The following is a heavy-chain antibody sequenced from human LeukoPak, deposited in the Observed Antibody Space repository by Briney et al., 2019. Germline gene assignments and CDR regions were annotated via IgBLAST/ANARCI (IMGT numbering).Heavy chain of an antibody. CDR1: GYFFTNYW. V-gene: IGHV5-10-1*01. CDR3: ARGYSSGWYSNAEYFQH. CDR2: IDPSDSFT. Sequence: GESLRISCKASGYFFTNYWISWVRQMPGKGLEWMGRIDPSDSFTNYSPSFQGHVTISTDKSISTAYLQWTSLRASDTAIYYCARGYSSGWYSNAEYFQHWGQGTLVTVSS. D-gene: IGHD6-19*01. J-gene: IGHJ1*01.